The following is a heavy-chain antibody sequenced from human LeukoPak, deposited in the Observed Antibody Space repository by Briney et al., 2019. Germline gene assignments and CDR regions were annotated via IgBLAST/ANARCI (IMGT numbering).Heavy chain of an antibody. D-gene: IGHD1-26*01. CDR3: ARDAVLVGRNYGTYDI. J-gene: IGHJ3*02. CDR2: IYYTGNT. V-gene: IGHV4-59*01. CDR1: GGSIGGYY. Sequence: SEALSLTCTVSGGSIGGYYWSWIRQPPGKQLEFIGYIYYTGNTNYNPSLKSRVTISVDTSKNQFSLKLSSVTAADTAVYYCARDAVLVGRNYGTYDIWGRGTMVTVSS.